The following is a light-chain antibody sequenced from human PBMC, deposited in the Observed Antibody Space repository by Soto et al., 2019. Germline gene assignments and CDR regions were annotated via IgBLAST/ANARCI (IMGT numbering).Light chain of an antibody. CDR1: QSLTSSS. Sequence: EIVLTQSPGTLSLSPGERVTLSCRASQSLTSSSVVWYQQKPGRAPRLLIYAASTGATGIPDRFSGSGSGTDFTLTISRREPEDFAVYFCQRFDSPPYAFGQGTKLEIK. CDR3: QRFDSPPYA. J-gene: IGKJ2*01. CDR2: AAS. V-gene: IGKV3-20*01.